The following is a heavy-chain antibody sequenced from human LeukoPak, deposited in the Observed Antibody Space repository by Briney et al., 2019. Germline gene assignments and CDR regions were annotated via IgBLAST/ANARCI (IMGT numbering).Heavy chain of an antibody. Sequence: SETLSLTCAVHGGSFSGYYWSWIRQPPGKGLEWIGEINDIGNTNYYPSLRSRVTISVDTSKNQFSLSLTSATAADTAVYFCARLGSVGYYNYQYMDIWGNGTTVTVSS. V-gene: IGHV4-34*01. D-gene: IGHD3-10*01. J-gene: IGHJ6*03. CDR1: GGSFSGYY. CDR3: ARLGSVGYYNYQYMDI. CDR2: INDIGNT.